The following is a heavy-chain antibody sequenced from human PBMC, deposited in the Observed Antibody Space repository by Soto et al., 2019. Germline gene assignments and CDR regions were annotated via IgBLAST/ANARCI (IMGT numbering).Heavy chain of an antibody. CDR2: IYHSGST. Sequence: QLQLQESGSGLVKPSQTLSLTCAVSGGSISSGGYSWSWIRQPPGKGLEWIGYIYHSGSTYYNPSPRGEVTIPETRPKTRSPLRLGFVPAADTAGYYCAGGPQNSIWGQGTLVTVPS. D-gene: IGHD3-22*01. CDR1: GGSISSGGYS. CDR3: AGGPQNSI. V-gene: IGHV4-30-2*01. J-gene: IGHJ4*02.